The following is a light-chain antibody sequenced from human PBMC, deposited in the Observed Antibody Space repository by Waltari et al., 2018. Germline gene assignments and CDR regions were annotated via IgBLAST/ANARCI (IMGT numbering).Light chain of an antibody. J-gene: IGLJ2*01. Sequence: QSALTQPASVSGSPGQSITISCTGTSSDIGHYNYVSWYQQHPGDAPRLMIYDVRNRPSWVSNRFSGSKSGNTASLTISGLQADDEADYYCSSYTTSTSVIFGGGTKLTVL. CDR3: SSYTTSTSVI. CDR1: SSDIGHYNY. CDR2: DVR. V-gene: IGLV2-14*03.